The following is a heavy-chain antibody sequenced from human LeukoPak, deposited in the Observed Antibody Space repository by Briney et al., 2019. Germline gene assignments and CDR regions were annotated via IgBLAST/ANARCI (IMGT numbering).Heavy chain of an antibody. CDR2: IYTGGTT. CDR3: ARVGPAQLTIVVPAAPFDY. Sequence: GGSLRLSCAASGFTFSSYAMSWVRQAPGKGLEWVSVIYTGGTTYYTDSVKGRFTISRDNAKNSLYLQMNSLRAEDTAVYYCARVGPAQLTIVVPAAPFDYWGQGTLVTVSS. CDR1: GFTFSSYA. J-gene: IGHJ4*02. V-gene: IGHV3-23*03. D-gene: IGHD2-2*01.